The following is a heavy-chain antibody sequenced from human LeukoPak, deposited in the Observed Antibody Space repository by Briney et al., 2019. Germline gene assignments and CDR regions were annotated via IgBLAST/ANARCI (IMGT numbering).Heavy chain of an antibody. D-gene: IGHD2-21*01. Sequence: PGGSLRLSCAASGFSFASYSMSWVRQAPGKGLQWVSAISDSGGNVDYADSVRGRFTIFRDNSKNTLYLQMNSLRVDDTAVYYCAPLNWYSPGGYWGRGTLVTVSS. CDR1: GFSFASYS. V-gene: IGHV3-23*01. J-gene: IGHJ4*02. CDR3: APLNWYSPGGY. CDR2: ISDSGGNV.